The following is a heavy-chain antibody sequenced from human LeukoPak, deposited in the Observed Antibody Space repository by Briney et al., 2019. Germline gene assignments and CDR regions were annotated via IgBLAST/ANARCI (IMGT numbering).Heavy chain of an antibody. J-gene: IGHJ4*02. Sequence: SGGSLRLSCAASGFTFSSYAMSWVRQAPGKGLEWVSAISGSGGSTYYADSVKGRFTISRDNSKNTLYLQMNSLRAEDTAVYYCAKRSTVSISYYFDYWGQGTLVTVSS. V-gene: IGHV3-23*01. CDR2: ISGSGGST. CDR3: AKRSTVSISYYFDY. CDR1: GFTFSSYA. D-gene: IGHD4-11*01.